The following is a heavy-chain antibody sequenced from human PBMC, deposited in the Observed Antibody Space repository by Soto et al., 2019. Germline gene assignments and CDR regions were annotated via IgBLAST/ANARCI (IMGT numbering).Heavy chain of an antibody. CDR2: IWYDGSNK. D-gene: IGHD3-3*01. CDR1: GFTFSSYG. J-gene: IGHJ3*02. Sequence: GGSLRLSCAASGFTFSSYGMHWVRQAPGKGLEWVAVIWYDGSNKYYADSVKGRFTISRDNSKNTLYLQMNSLRAEDTAVYYCASEDFWSGYSAFDIWGQGTMVTVSS. CDR3: ASEDFWSGYSAFDI. V-gene: IGHV3-33*01.